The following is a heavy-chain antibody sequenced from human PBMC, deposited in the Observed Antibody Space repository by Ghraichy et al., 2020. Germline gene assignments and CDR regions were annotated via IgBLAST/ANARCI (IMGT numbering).Heavy chain of an antibody. D-gene: IGHD5-12*01. V-gene: IGHV3-30*18. CDR2: ISYDGSNK. CDR3: AKVPAVATIDY. J-gene: IGHJ4*02. Sequence: GGSLRLSFAASGFTFSSYGMHWVRQAPGKGLEWVAVISYDGSNKYYADSVKGRFTISRDNSKNTLYLQMNSLRAEDTAVYYCAKVPAVATIDYWGQGTLVTVSS. CDR1: GFTFSSYG.